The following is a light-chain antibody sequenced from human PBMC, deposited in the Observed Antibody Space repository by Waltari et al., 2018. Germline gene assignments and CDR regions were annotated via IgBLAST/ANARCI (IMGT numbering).Light chain of an antibody. CDR2: EVS. J-gene: IGLJ3*02. V-gene: IGLV2-23*02. CDR1: SSDIGGYNL. CDR3: CSYAGGSTWV. Sequence: QSALTPPAALYGSPGQSITISCTGTSSDIGGYNLVSWYLQYPGKATKLIIYEVSRLPSGISPLFLGSKVGNTASLTISGLQADDEADDSCCSYAGGSTWVFGGGTKLTVL.